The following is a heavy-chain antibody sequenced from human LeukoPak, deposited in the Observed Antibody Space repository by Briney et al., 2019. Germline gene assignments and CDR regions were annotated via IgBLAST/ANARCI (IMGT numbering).Heavy chain of an antibody. Sequence: SQTLSLTCTVSGGSISSGTSYWSWIRQPAGKGLEWIGRIYTSGGAHYNPSLTSRVTISVDTSKNQFSLKLSSVTATDTAVYYCARARYSYGMYYFDYWGQGTLVTVSS. J-gene: IGHJ4*02. CDR1: GGSISSGTSY. CDR2: IYTSGGA. D-gene: IGHD5-18*01. CDR3: ARARYSYGMYYFDY. V-gene: IGHV4-61*02.